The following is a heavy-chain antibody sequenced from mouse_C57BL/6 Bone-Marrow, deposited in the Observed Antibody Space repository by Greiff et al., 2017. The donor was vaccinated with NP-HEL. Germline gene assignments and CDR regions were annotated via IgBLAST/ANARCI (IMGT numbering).Heavy chain of an antibody. CDR1: GFSLTSYG. CDR2: IWGGGST. CDR3: AKRDSSGYDWFAY. V-gene: IGHV2-9*01. Sequence: VKLMESGPGLVAPSQSLSITCTVSGFSLTSYGVDWVRQPPGKGLEWLGVIWGGGSTNYNSALISRLSISKDNSKSKVFLKMNSLQTDDTAMYYCAKRDSSGYDWFAYWGQGTLVTVSA. D-gene: IGHD3-2*02. J-gene: IGHJ3*01.